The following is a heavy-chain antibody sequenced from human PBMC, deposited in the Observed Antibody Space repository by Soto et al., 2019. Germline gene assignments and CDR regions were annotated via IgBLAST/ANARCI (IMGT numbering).Heavy chain of an antibody. V-gene: IGHV3-73*01. CDR2: IRSKANSYAT. CDR1: GFTFSGSA. J-gene: IGHJ6*03. CDR3: TREDIVVVPAARGGQYYYYYMDV. D-gene: IGHD2-2*01. Sequence: GGSLRLSCAASGFTFSGSAMHWVRQASGKGLEWVGRIRSKANSYATAYAASVKGRFTISRDDSKNTAYLQMNSLKTEDTAVYYCTREDIVVVPAARGGQYYYYYMDVWGKGTTVTVSS.